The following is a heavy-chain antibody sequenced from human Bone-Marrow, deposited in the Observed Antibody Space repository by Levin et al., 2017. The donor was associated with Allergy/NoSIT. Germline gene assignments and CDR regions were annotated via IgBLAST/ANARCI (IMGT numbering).Heavy chain of an antibody. CDR1: GFTFSNYA. Sequence: PGESLKISCAASGFTFSNYAMRWVRQAPGKGLEWVSAISNSGGDTSYADSVKGRFTISRDNSKNTLYLQMNSLRAEDTAVYYCAKRYCSGGRCYPRAMDVWGQGTTVTVSS. V-gene: IGHV3-23*01. D-gene: IGHD2-15*01. CDR3: AKRYCSGGRCYPRAMDV. CDR2: ISNSGGDT. J-gene: IGHJ6*02.